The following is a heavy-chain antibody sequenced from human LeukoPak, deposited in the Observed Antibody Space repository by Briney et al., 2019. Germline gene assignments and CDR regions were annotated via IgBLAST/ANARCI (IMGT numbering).Heavy chain of an antibody. V-gene: IGHV3-23*01. CDR3: TTYAQKFDF. J-gene: IGHJ4*02. Sequence: GSLRLSCAASGFTVSSNYMSWVRQAPGKGLEWVSAISDTGAGTYYAGSVTGRFTISRDNSKNTLYLQMNSLRDDDTATYYCTTYAQKFDFWGQGTLVTVSS. CDR1: GFTVSSNY. D-gene: IGHD2-2*01. CDR2: ISDTGAGT.